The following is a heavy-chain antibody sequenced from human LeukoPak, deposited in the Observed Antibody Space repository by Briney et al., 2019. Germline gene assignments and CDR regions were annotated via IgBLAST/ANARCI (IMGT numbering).Heavy chain of an antibody. V-gene: IGHV4-39*02. D-gene: IGHD6-19*01. CDR2: IYYSGST. CDR3: VRDGGRIAVAGPSRDNWFDP. J-gene: IGHJ5*02. CDR1: GGSISSSSYY. Sequence: SETLSLTCTVSGGSISSSSYYWGWIRQPPGKGLEWIGSIYYSGSTYYNPSLKSRVTISVDTSKNQFSLKLSSVTAADTAVYYCVRDGGRIAVAGPSRDNWFDPWGQGTLVTVSS.